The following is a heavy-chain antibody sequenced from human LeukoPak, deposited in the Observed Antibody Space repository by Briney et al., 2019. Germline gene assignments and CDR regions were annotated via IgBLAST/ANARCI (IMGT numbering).Heavy chain of an antibody. CDR1: GGSISRYY. D-gene: IGHD5/OR15-5a*01. V-gene: IGHV4-59*08. CDR2: IYYRGST. Sequence: SETLSLTCTVSGGSISRYYWSWIRQPPGKGLEWIGYIYYRGSTNYNPSLKSRVAISLDTSRNQFSLKLTSVTAADTGVYYCARSVWQSVANDYWGQGTLVTVSS. CDR3: ARSVWQSVANDY. J-gene: IGHJ4*02.